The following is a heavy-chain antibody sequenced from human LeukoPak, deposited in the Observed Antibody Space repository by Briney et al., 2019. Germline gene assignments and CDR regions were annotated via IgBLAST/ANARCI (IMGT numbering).Heavy chain of an antibody. V-gene: IGHV4-4*07. CDR2: IYTSGST. Sequence: SETLSLTCTVSGGSISGYYWSWIRQPAGEGLEWIGRIYTSGSTNYNPSLKSRVTISVDTSKNQFSLKLSSVTAADTAVYYCATSDVGPAVDLDFWGQGTLVTVSS. CDR3: ATSDVGPAVDLDF. CDR1: GGSISGYY. J-gene: IGHJ4*02. D-gene: IGHD2-15*01.